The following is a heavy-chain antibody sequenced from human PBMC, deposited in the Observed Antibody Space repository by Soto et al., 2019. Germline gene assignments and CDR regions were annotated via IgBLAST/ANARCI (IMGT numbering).Heavy chain of an antibody. J-gene: IGHJ5*02. D-gene: IGHD2-21*02. V-gene: IGHV1-18*01. Sequence: QVQLVQSGTEVKKPGASVKVSCKASGYTFTSYGITWVRQAPGQGLEWMGWISTYNGNTKYAQKLQGRVTMTTDTSTSTADMELRSLRSDDTAVYYCGRDHRGGNSGGRFDPWGQGTLVTVSS. CDR1: GYTFTSYG. CDR3: GRDHRGGNSGGRFDP. CDR2: ISTYNGNT.